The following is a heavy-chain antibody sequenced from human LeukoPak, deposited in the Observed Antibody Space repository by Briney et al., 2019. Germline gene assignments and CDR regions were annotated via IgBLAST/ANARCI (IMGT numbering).Heavy chain of an antibody. V-gene: IGHV3-21*01. CDR2: IGGSGSSL. Sequence: GGSLRLSCAASGFTFSSYAMSWVRQAPGEGLEWVSSIGGSGSSLYYADSLKGRFTISRDNAKNSLYLQLNSLRAEDTAVYYCARESGGDLGEAFDIWGQGTMVTVSS. CDR3: ARESGGDLGEAFDI. J-gene: IGHJ3*02. CDR1: GFTFSSYA. D-gene: IGHD1-26*01.